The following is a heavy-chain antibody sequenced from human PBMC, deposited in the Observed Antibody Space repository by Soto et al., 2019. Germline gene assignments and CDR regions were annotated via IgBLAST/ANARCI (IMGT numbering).Heavy chain of an antibody. V-gene: IGHV4-59*08. CDR3: ARLNSGYDLHFDY. J-gene: IGHJ4*02. CDR2: IYYSGST. Sequence: SETLSLTCTVSGGSISSYYWSWIRQPPGKGLEWIGYIYYSGSTNYNPSLKSRVTISVDTSKNQFSLKLSSVTAADTAVYYCARLNSGYDLHFDYWGQGTLVTVSS. D-gene: IGHD5-12*01. CDR1: GGSISSYY.